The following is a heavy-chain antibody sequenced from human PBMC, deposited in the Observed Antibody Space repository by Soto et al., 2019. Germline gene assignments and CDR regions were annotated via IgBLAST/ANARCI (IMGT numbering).Heavy chain of an antibody. CDR1: GYTFTGYY. D-gene: IGHD3-10*01. J-gene: IGHJ4*02. Sequence: ASVKVSCKASGYTFTGYYMHWVRQAPGQGLEWMGWINPNSGGTNYAQKFQGRVTMTRDTSISTAYMGLSRLRSDDTAVYYCARSGVTTVESFDYWGQGTLVTVSS. V-gene: IGHV1-2*02. CDR2: INPNSGGT. CDR3: ARSGVTTVESFDY.